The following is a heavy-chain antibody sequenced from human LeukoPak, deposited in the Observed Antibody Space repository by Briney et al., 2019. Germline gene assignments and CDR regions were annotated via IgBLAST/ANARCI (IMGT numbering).Heavy chain of an antibody. V-gene: IGHV1-18*01. J-gene: IGHJ4*02. CDR1: GYTFTSYG. CDR3: ASAFYLVGATGWSMDY. CDR2: ISAYNGNT. D-gene: IGHD1-26*01. Sequence: ASVKVSCKASGYTFTSYGISWVRQAPGQGLEWMGWISAYNGNTNYAQKLQGRVTMTTDTSTSTAYMELSRLRSDDTAVYYCASAFYLVGATGWSMDYWGQGTLVTVSS.